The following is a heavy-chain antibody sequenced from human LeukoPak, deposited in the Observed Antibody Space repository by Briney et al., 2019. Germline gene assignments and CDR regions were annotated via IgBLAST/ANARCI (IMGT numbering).Heavy chain of an antibody. CDR2: TYDSGST. CDR1: GGSISSGDYY. D-gene: IGHD6-19*01. CDR3: AREAYSSGWPYFDY. Sequence: SETLSLTCTVSGGSISSGDYYWSWIRQPPGKGLEWIGYTYDSGSTYYNPSLKSRVTISVDTSKNQFSLKLSSVTAADTAVYYCAREAYSSGWPYFDYWGQGTLVTVSS. V-gene: IGHV4-30-4*01. J-gene: IGHJ4*02.